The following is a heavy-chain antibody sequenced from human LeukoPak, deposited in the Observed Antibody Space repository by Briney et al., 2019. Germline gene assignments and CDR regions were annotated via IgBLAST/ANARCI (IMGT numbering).Heavy chain of an antibody. CDR1: GYTFTSYD. CDR3: ARGGYDFWSGSNYYYYYMDV. J-gene: IGHJ6*03. V-gene: IGHV1-8*01. Sequence: ASVKVSCKASGYTFTSYDINWVRQATGQGLEWMGWMNPNSGNTGYAQKFQGRVTMTRNTSISTAYMELSSLRSDDTAVYYCARGGYDFWSGSNYYYYYMDVWGKGTTVTVSS. CDR2: MNPNSGNT. D-gene: IGHD3-3*01.